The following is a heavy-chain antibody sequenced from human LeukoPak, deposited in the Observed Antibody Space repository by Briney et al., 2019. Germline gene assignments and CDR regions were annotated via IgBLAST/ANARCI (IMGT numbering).Heavy chain of an antibody. J-gene: IGHJ3*02. CDR2: ISWNSGSI. CDR1: AFTFHDYA. CDR3: AKVDSSSWFHDAFDI. Sequence: AGGSLRLSCAASAFTFHDYAMHWVRHAPGKGLEWVSGISWNSGSISYADSVKGRFTISRDNAKNSLYLQMNSLRAEDTALYYCAKVDSSSWFHDAFDIWGQGTMVTVSS. D-gene: IGHD6-13*01. V-gene: IGHV3-9*01.